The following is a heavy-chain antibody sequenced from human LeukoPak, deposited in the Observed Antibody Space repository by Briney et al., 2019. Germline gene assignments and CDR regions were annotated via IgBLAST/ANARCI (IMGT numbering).Heavy chain of an antibody. D-gene: IGHD1-26*01. CDR3: ARDKIVGATKNDY. J-gene: IGHJ4*02. CDR2: ISGSGGST. CDR1: GFTFSSYA. Sequence: PGGSLRPSCAASGFTFSSYAMSWVRQAPGKGLEWVSAISGSGGSTYYADSVKGRFTISRDNSKNTLYLQMNSLRAEDTAVYYCARDKIVGATKNDYWGQGILVTVSS. V-gene: IGHV3-23*01.